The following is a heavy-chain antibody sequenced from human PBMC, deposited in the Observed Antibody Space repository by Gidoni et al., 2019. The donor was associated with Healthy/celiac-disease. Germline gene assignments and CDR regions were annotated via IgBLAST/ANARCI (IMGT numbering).Heavy chain of an antibody. V-gene: IGHV3-9*01. Sequence: GISWNSGSIGYADSVKGRFTISRDNAKNSLYLQMNSLRAEDTALYYCAKDTTPGAGIYYYYGMDVWGQGTTVTVSS. D-gene: IGHD6-19*01. CDR3: AKDTTPGAGIYYYYGMDV. CDR2: ISWNSGSI. J-gene: IGHJ6*02.